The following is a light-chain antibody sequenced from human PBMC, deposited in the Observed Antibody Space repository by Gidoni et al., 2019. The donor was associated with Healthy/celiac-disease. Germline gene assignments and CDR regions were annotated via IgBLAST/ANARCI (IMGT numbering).Light chain of an antibody. Sequence: QSVLTQPPSVSGAPGQRVTISCTGSSPNIWAGYDVHWYQQLPGTAPKLLIYGNSKRPSGAPDRFSGSKSGTSASLSITGLQAEDEADYYCQSYDSSLSGSVFGGGTKLTVL. J-gene: IGLJ2*01. CDR3: QSYDSSLSGSV. CDR1: SPNIWAGYD. CDR2: GNS. V-gene: IGLV1-40*01.